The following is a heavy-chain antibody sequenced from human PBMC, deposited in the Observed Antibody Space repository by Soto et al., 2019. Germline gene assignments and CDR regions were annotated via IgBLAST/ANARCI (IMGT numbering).Heavy chain of an antibody. CDR2: IIPIFGTA. V-gene: IGHV1-69*13. J-gene: IGHJ3*02. D-gene: IGHD4-17*01. CDR1: GGTFSSYA. Sequence: SVKVSCKAPGGTFSSYAISWVRQAPGQGLEWMGGIIPIFGTANYAQKFQGRVTITADESTSTAYMELSSLRSEDTAVYYCARGTTVVTHDAFDIWGQGTMVTVS. CDR3: ARGTTVVTHDAFDI.